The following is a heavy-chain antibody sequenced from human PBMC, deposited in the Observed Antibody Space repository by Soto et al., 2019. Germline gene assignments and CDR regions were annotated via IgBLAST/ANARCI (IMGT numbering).Heavy chain of an antibody. CDR1: GFTFSSYC. D-gene: IGHD2-2*01. V-gene: IGHV3-30*18. CDR3: AKDRENIVVLPAAIRTYYYYYDMDV. CDR2: ISYDGTNK. J-gene: IGHJ6*02. Sequence: LRLPCAASGFTFSSYCMHWFRQAPGKGLEWVAVISYDGTNKYYADSVKGRFTISRDNSKNTLYLQMNSLRAEDTAVYYCAKDRENIVVLPAAIRTYYYYYDMDVWGQGTTVTVS.